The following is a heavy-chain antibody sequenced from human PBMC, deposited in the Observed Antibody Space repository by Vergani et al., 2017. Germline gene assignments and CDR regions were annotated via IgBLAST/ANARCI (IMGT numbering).Heavy chain of an antibody. Sequence: QVQLVQSGAEVKKPGASVKVSCKVSGYTLTELSMHWVRKAPGKGLEWMGGFDPEDGETIYAQKFQGRVTMTEDTSTDTAYMELSSLRSEDTALYYCATKYYYDSSGYYXEDYWGQGTLVTVSS. CDR2: FDPEDGET. D-gene: IGHD3-22*01. J-gene: IGHJ4*02. V-gene: IGHV1-24*01. CDR3: ATKYYYDSSGYYXEDY. CDR1: GYTLTELS.